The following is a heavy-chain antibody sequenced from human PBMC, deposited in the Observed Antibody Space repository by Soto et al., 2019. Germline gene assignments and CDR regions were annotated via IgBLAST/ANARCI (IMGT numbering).Heavy chain of an antibody. CDR2: ISSSSSTI. D-gene: IGHD3-3*01. CDR3: ARVEGWGTYYDFWSGYYTDAFDI. Sequence: EVQLVESGGGLVQPGGSLRLSCAASGFTFSSYSMNWVRQAPGKGLEWVSYISSSSSTIYYADSVKGRFTISRDNAKNSLYLQMNSLRDEDTAVYYCARVEGWGTYYDFWSGYYTDAFDIWGQGTMVTVSS. CDR1: GFTFSSYS. J-gene: IGHJ3*02. V-gene: IGHV3-48*02.